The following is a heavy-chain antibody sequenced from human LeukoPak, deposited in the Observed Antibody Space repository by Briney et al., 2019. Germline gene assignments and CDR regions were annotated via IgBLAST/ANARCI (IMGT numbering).Heavy chain of an antibody. J-gene: IGHJ4*02. CDR1: RFTFRSYA. V-gene: IGHV3-23*01. Sequence: GGSLRLSCTAPRFTFRSYAMSWVRQAPGKGVEWVSAISGSGGSKYYADSVKGRFTISRDNSKNTLYLQMNSLRAEDTAVYYCAKGPYGDYPDYFDYWGQGTLVTVSS. CDR3: AKGPYGDYPDYFDY. CDR2: ISGSGGSK. D-gene: IGHD4-17*01.